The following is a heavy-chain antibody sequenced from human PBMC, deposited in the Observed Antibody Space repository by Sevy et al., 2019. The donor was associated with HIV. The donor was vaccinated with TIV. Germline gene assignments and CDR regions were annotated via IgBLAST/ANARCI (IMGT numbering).Heavy chain of an antibody. V-gene: IGHV1-69*13. CDR1: GGTFSSYA. D-gene: IGHD3-16*02. J-gene: IGHJ3*02. CDR2: IIPIFGTA. Sequence: ASVKVSCKASGGTFSSYAISWVRQAPGQGLEWMGGIIPIFGTANYAQKFQGRVTITADESTSTAYMELISLRSEDTAVYYCASDVSDNAFDIWGQGTMVTVSS. CDR3: ASDVSDNAFDI.